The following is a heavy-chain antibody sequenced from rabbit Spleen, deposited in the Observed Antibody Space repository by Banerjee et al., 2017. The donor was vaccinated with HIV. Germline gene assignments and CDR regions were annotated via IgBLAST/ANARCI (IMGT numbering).Heavy chain of an antibody. Sequence: QSLEESGGDLVKPQGSLTLTCKASGFSFSDRDVMCWVRQAPGKGLQWIACINTYTGKAVYATWANGRFTVSRASSTTVFLQMTSLTAADTATYFCAKDVASSSYYFVLWGPGTLVTVS. CDR1: GFSFSDRDV. CDR3: AKDVASSSYYFVL. V-gene: IGHV1S40*01. CDR2: INTYTGKA. D-gene: IGHD8-1*01. J-gene: IGHJ4*01.